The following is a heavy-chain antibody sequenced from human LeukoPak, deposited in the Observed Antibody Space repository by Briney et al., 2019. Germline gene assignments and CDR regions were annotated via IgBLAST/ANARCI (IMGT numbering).Heavy chain of an antibody. V-gene: IGHV3-53*01. CDR1: GFTFSTNY. CDR3: ARGGAFDV. Sequence: GGSLRLSCAAAGFTFSTNYMSWVRRARGKGLGWVSVGERGGSTYYADSVKGRFTISRDKSKNTLYLQMNSLRVEDTAVYYCARGGAFDVWGQGTMVTVSS. D-gene: IGHD3-16*01. J-gene: IGHJ3*01. CDR2: GERGGST.